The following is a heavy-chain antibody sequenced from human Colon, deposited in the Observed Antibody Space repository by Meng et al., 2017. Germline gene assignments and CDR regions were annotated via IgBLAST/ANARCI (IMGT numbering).Heavy chain of an antibody. J-gene: IGHJ4*02. D-gene: IGHD6-19*01. CDR3: ARHLGWEFDY. CDR1: GVSITRSHW. Sequence: VQLEGSGPRLVKPSGTLSRTAAVSGVSITRSHWWSWVRQAPGKGREWIGQIDLSGKTDYNPSLQSRVTISLDKSMNQLFLEVYFVTAADTAIYYCARHLGWEFDYWGPGNLVTVSS. CDR2: IDLSGKT. V-gene: IGHV4-4*02.